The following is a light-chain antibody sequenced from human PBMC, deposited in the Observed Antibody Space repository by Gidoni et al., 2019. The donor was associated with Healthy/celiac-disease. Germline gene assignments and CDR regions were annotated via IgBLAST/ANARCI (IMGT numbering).Light chain of an antibody. CDR1: QRISSY. CDR2: AAS. V-gene: IGKV1-39*01. CDR3: QQCYSSPST. Sequence: DIQTNKSASSLSASVGDRVTNTCRASQRISSYLNWYQQKPGKAPKLLIYAASSLQSGVPSRFSCSGSGTDFTLTISSLQPEDFATYYCQQCYSSPSTFGPGTRLDIK. J-gene: IGKJ5*01.